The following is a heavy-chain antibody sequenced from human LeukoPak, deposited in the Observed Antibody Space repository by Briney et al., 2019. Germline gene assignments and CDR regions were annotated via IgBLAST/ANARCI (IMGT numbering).Heavy chain of an antibody. Sequence: GGSLRLSCAASGFTVSSNYMSWVRQAPGKGLEWVSAISGSGGSTYYADSVKGRFTISRDNSKNTLYLQMNSLRAEDTAVYYCAKDPYYYGSGGGDYWGQGTLVTVSS. V-gene: IGHV3-23*01. J-gene: IGHJ4*02. D-gene: IGHD3-10*01. CDR2: ISGSGGST. CDR1: GFTVSSNY. CDR3: AKDPYYYGSGGGDY.